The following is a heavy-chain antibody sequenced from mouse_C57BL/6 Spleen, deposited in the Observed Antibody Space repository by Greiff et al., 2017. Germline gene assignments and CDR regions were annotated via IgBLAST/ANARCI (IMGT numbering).Heavy chain of an antibody. CDR3: ARRYYGYEDYYAMDY. Sequence: EVQLQESGGGLVQPGGSLKLSCAASGFTFSDYYMYWVRQTPEKRLEWVAYISNGGGSTYYPDTVKGRFTISRDNAKNPLYLQMSRLKSEDTAMYYCARRYYGYEDYYAMDYWGQGTSVTVSS. V-gene: IGHV5-12*01. CDR1: GFTFSDYY. CDR2: ISNGGGST. J-gene: IGHJ4*01. D-gene: IGHD2-2*01.